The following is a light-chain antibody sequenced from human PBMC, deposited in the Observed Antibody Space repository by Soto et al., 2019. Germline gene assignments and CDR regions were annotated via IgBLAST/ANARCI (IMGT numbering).Light chain of an antibody. J-gene: IGKJ2*01. V-gene: IGKV1-5*01. CDR1: QSISSW. Sequence: DIQMTQSPSTLSASVGDRVTITCRASQSISSWLAWYQQKPGKAPKLLIYDASSLESGVPSRLSGSGSGTEFTLTISSLQPDDFATYYCKQYNSYPYTFGQGTKMEIK. CDR2: DAS. CDR3: KQYNSYPYT.